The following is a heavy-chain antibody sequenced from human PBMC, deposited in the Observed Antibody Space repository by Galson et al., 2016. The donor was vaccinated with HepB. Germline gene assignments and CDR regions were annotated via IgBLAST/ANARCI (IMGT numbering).Heavy chain of an antibody. CDR1: GGSISSADYY. V-gene: IGHV4-39*01. CDR2: MYYTGST. Sequence: ETLSLTCTVSGGSISSADYYRGWIRQPPGKGLEWIGSMYYTGSTYYNPSLKSRVTMSLDTSKNQFSLKLNSVTAADTAVYYCSSPAALRGAYYRFDYWGQGTLVTVSS. CDR3: SSPAALRGAYYRFDY. J-gene: IGHJ4*02. D-gene: IGHD1-26*01.